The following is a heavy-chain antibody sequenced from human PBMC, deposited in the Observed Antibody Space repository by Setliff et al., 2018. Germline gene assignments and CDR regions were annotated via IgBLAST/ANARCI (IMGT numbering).Heavy chain of an antibody. CDR1: GLTFNSYA. CDR3: ARAGGGHIVVATFDFDI. CDR2: INVGGTNT. D-gene: IGHD2-21*01. J-gene: IGHJ3*02. Sequence: GGSLRLSCAASGLTFNSYAISWVRQAPGKRLEWVSIINVGGTNTYYRDSVKGRFTISRDNSKSTLYLQMNSLRAEDTAIYYCARAGGGHIVVATFDFDIWGQGTMVTVSS. V-gene: IGHV3-23*01.